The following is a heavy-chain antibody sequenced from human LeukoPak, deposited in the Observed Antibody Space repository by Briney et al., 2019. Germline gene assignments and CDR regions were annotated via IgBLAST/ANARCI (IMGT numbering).Heavy chain of an antibody. CDR2: ISYDGSNK. CDR1: GFTFSSYA. Sequence: GGSLRLSCAASGFTFSSYAMHWVRQAPGKGLEWVAVISYDGSNKYYADSVKDRFTISRDNSKNTLYLQMNSLRAEDTAVYYCARPEHIVVVTASGFDYWGQGTLVTVSS. J-gene: IGHJ4*02. CDR3: ARPEHIVVVTASGFDY. V-gene: IGHV3-30-3*01. D-gene: IGHD2-21*02.